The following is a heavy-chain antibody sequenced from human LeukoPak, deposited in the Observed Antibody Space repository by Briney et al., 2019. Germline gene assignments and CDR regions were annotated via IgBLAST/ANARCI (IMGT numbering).Heavy chain of an antibody. CDR3: ARLGDYVDTAYYYGMDV. CDR2: TYYRSKWYN. V-gene: IGHV6-1*01. D-gene: IGHD5-18*01. CDR1: GDSVSSNSAA. Sequence: SQTLSLTCAISGDSVSSNSAAWNWIRQSPSRGLEWLGRTYYRSKWYNDYAVSVKSRITINPDTSKNQFSLQLSSVTPEDTAVYYCARLGDYVDTAYYYGMDVWGQGTTVTVSS. J-gene: IGHJ6*02.